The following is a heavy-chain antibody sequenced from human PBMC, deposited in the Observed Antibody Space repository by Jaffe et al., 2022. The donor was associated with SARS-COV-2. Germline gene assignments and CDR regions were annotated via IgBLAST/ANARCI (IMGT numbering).Heavy chain of an antibody. J-gene: IGHJ4*02. CDR2: VYNSGNT. V-gene: IGHV4-39*01. Sequence: QLQLQESGPGLVKPSETLSLTCTVSGDSISSSNYYWGWIRQPPGKGLEWIGSVYNSGNTYYNPSLKSRVTISVDTSKNQFSLKLSSVTAADTAVYYCARHYGGGSFFCSSGRCSFDSWGQGTLVTVSS. D-gene: IGHD2-2*01. CDR1: GDSISSSNYY. CDR3: ARHYGGGSFFCSSGRCSFDS.